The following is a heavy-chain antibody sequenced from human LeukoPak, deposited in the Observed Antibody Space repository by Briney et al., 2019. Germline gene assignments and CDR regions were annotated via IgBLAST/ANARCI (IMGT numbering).Heavy chain of an antibody. V-gene: IGHV3-9*01. CDR3: AKGPLITFGGVIDYFDY. Sequence: PGGSLRLSCAASGFTFDDYAMHWVRQAPGKGLEWVSGISWNSGSIGYADSAKGRFTISRDNAKNSLYLQMNSLRAEDTALYYCAKGPLITFGGVIDYFDYWGQGTLVTVSS. D-gene: IGHD3-16*02. J-gene: IGHJ4*02. CDR1: GFTFDDYA. CDR2: ISWNSGSI.